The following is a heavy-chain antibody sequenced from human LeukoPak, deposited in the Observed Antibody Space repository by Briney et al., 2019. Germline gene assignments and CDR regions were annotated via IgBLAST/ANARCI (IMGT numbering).Heavy chain of an antibody. CDR3: ARDREVNWFDS. V-gene: IGHV3-11*04. CDR1: GHTFTDHY. Sequence: PGGSLRLSCAASGHTFTDHYMTWIRQAPGKGLEWVSYISSSGAVTYYSDSVKGRFTISRDNAKNSLYLQMTNIRVEDTAVYYCARDREVNWFDSWGQGTLVTVSS. CDR2: ISSSGAVT. J-gene: IGHJ5*01. D-gene: IGHD1-26*01.